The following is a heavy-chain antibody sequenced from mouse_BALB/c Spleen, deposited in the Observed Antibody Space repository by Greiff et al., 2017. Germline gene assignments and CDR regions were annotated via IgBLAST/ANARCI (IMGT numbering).Heavy chain of an antibody. CDR3: AREITTFFDY. CDR2: INPGSGGT. J-gene: IGHJ2*01. Sequence: QVQLQQSGAELVRPGTSVKVSCKASGYAFTNYLIEWVKQRPGQGLEWIGVINPGSGGTNYNEKFKGKATLTADKSSSTAYMQLSSLTSDDSAVYFCAREITTFFDYWGQGTTLTVSS. D-gene: IGHD2-4*01. V-gene: IGHV1-54*03. CDR1: GYAFTNYL.